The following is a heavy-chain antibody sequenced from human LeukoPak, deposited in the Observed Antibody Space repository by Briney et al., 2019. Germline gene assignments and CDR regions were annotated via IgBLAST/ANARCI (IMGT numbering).Heavy chain of an antibody. D-gene: IGHD3-22*01. Sequence: QPGRSLRLSCAASGFTFRSYAMHWVRQAPGKGLEWVAVISYDGSNKYYADSVKGRFTISRDNSNHTLSLQMNSLRAEDTAVYHCTRDHHYDTSGYYYQAFDIWGQGTMVTVSS. CDR3: TRDHHYDTSGYYYQAFDI. CDR1: GFTFRSYA. CDR2: ISYDGSNK. J-gene: IGHJ3*02. V-gene: IGHV3-30-3*01.